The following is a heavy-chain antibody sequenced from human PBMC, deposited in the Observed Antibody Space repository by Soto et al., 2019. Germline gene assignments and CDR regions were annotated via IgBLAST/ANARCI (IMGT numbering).Heavy chain of an antibody. Sequence: PSETLSLTCAVSGDSISSSFWWSWVRQPPGKGLEWIGEIYHTESTVYNPSLKSRVTISVDKSKNQFSLNLDSVTAADTAVYYCARYDFGTFDYWGQGSLVTSPQ. CDR2: IYHTEST. J-gene: IGHJ4*02. V-gene: IGHV4-4*02. D-gene: IGHD4-17*01. CDR3: ARYDFGTFDY. CDR1: GDSISSSFW.